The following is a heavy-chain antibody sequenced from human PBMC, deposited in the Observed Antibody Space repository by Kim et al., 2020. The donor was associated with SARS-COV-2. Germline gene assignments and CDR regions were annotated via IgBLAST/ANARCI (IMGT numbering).Heavy chain of an antibody. CDR3: GRGSGTYYDY. V-gene: IGHV3-74*01. Sequence: WGSLRLSCAASGFTFSSYWMHWVRQAPGKGRVWVSRTTSDGSRTNYADSGKGRFTVSRDNAKNTLYLQMNSLGAEDTAVYYCGRGSGTYYDYWGQGTLVTVSS. D-gene: IGHD1-26*01. CDR1: GFTFSSYW. J-gene: IGHJ4*02. CDR2: TTSDGSRT.